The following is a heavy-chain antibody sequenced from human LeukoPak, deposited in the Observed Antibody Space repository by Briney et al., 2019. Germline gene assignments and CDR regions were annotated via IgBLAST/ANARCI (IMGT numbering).Heavy chain of an antibody. CDR3: ARRSDYGDTDYYDMDV. D-gene: IGHD4-17*01. CDR1: GYRFTSYW. Sequence: GASPKISWKGSGYRFTSYWIGRVRPMPGKGLEWVGIIYPGDSNTRYSPSFQGQVTISADKSISTAYLQWSSLKASDAAMYYCARRSDYGDTDYYDMDVWGKGTTVTVSS. J-gene: IGHJ6*03. V-gene: IGHV5-51*01. CDR2: IYPGDSNT.